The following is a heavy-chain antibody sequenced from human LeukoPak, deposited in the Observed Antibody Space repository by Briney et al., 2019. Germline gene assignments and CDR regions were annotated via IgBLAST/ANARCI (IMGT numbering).Heavy chain of an antibody. CDR1: GFTFSNFG. J-gene: IGHJ6*02. V-gene: IGHV3-30*18. CDR2: ISYDVNYN. D-gene: IGHD6-13*01. CDR3: AKGIAAAGAHYYYGVDV. Sequence: GGSLRLSCAASGFTFSNFGMHWVRQAPGKGLEWVAIISYDVNYNYYADSVKGRFTISRDNSKNALYLQMNSLRAEDTAVYYCAKGIAAAGAHYYYGVDVWGQGTTVTVSS.